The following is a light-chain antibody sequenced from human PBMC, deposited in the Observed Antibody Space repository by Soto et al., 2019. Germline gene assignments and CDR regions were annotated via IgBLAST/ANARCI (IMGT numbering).Light chain of an antibody. J-gene: IGKJ1*01. CDR2: AAS. V-gene: IGKV3-20*01. CDR1: QSVSSAY. Sequence: EIVLTQSPGTLSLSPGERATLSCRASQSVSSAYLAWYQHKPGQPPTLLIYAASSRVTGIPDRFSGRGSGTDFTLTISRLEPEDFAVYYCQQYGSSSTWTIGQGTKVEIK. CDR3: QQYGSSSTWT.